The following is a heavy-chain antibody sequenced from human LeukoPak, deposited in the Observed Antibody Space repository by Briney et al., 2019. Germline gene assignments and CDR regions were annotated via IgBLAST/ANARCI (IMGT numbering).Heavy chain of an antibody. CDR3: AKDRNDSSPQAFGMDV. J-gene: IGHJ6*03. D-gene: IGHD3-22*01. CDR2: ITGSGGTT. CDR1: GFTFSNYA. V-gene: IGHV3-23*01. Sequence: PGGSLRLSCAASGFTFSNYAMSWVRQAPGRGLEWVSGITGSGGTTYSADSVKGRFTISRDNSKNTLYLQMNSLRAEGTAVYYCAKDRNDSSPQAFGMDVWGKGTTVTVSS.